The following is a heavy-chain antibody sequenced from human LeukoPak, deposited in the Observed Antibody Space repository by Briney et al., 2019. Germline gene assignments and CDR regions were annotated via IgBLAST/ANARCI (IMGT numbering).Heavy chain of an antibody. CDR2: ISSSGSTI. CDR3: ARDPEDYYDSSVYYDGFDM. Sequence: GGSLRLSCAASGFTFSSYWMSWVRQAPGKGLEWVSYISSSGSTIYYADSVKGRFTISRDNAKNSLYLQMNSLRAEDTAVYYCARDPEDYYDSSVYYDGFDMWGQGTMVTVSS. V-gene: IGHV3-48*04. CDR1: GFTFSSYW. J-gene: IGHJ3*02. D-gene: IGHD3-22*01.